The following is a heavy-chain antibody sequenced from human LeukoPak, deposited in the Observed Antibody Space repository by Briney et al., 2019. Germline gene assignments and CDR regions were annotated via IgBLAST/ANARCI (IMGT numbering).Heavy chain of an antibody. Sequence: SETLSLTCTVSGGSISSYYWSWIRQPPGKGLEWIGYIHYSGSTNYNPSLKSRVIISVDTSTNQFSLKLTSVTAADTAVYYCARHLTVNFDYWGQGTPVTVSS. V-gene: IGHV4-59*08. J-gene: IGHJ4*02. CDR3: ARHLTVNFDY. CDR2: IHYSGST. CDR1: GGSISSYY.